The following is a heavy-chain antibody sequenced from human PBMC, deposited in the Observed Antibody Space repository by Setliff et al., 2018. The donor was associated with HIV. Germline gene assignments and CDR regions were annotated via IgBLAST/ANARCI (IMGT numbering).Heavy chain of an antibody. J-gene: IGHJ6*02. CDR1: GYTFTCYD. CDR2: ISAYNGNT. D-gene: IGHD3-22*01. V-gene: IGHV1-18*01. Sequence: SVKVSCKASGYTFTCYDISWVRQAPGQGLEWMGWISAYNGNTNYAQKLQGRVTMTTDTSTSTAYMELRSLRSDDTAVYYCAREIGDYYDSSGYYPPTDYYYGMDVWGQGTTVTVSS. CDR3: AREIGDYYDSSGYYPPTDYYYGMDV.